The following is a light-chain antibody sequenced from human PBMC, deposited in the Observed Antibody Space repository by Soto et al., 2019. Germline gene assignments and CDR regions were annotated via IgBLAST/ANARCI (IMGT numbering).Light chain of an antibody. CDR2: AAS. Sequence: DIQMTQSPSSLSASIGDRVTITCRASHDINNFLAWFQQKPGKAPKSLISAASSLQSGVPSKFSGSGSGTDFTLTISSLQPEDSANYYCQQYKSYPVTFGQGTRLEIK. CDR1: HDINNF. V-gene: IGKV1-16*02. J-gene: IGKJ5*01. CDR3: QQYKSYPVT.